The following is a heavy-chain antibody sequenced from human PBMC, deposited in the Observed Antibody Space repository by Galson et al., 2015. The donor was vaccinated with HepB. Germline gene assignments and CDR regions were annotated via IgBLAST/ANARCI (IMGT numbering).Heavy chain of an antibody. Sequence: SLRLSCAVSGFTVSSNYMSWVRQAPGKGLEWVSIIYSGGRTYYADSEKGRFTISRDTSRNTFYIQMNNLRAEDTAVYYCACSGNYYGVDYWGQGTLVTVSS. D-gene: IGHD3-22*01. CDR2: IYSGGRT. CDR1: GFTVSSNY. J-gene: IGHJ4*02. V-gene: IGHV3-53*01. CDR3: ACSGNYYGVDY.